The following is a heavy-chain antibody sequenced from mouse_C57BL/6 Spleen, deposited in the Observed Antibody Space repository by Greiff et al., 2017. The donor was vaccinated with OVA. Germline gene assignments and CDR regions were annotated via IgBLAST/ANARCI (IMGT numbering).Heavy chain of an antibody. V-gene: IGHV1-50*01. D-gene: IGHD1-1*01. Sequence: QVQLKQPGAELVKPGASVKLSCKASGYTFTSYWMQWVKQRPGQGLEWIGEIDPSDSYTNYNQKFKGKATLTVDTSSSTAYMQLSSLTSEDSAVYYCARYGSSYDYAMDYWGQGTSVTVSS. CDR2: IDPSDSYT. CDR3: ARYGSSYDYAMDY. CDR1: GYTFTSYW. J-gene: IGHJ4*01.